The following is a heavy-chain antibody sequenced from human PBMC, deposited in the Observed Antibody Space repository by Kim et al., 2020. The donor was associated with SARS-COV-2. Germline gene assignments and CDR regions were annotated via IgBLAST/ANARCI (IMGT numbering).Heavy chain of an antibody. V-gene: IGHV3-21*01. CDR3: ARDALAAAVNGAFDI. CDR1: GFTFSSYS. J-gene: IGHJ3*02. CDR2: ISSSSSYI. D-gene: IGHD6-13*01. Sequence: GGSLRLSCAASGFTFSSYSMNWVRQAPGKGLEWVSSISSSSSYIYYADSVKGRFTISRDNAKNSLYLQMNSLRAEDTAVYYCARDALAAAVNGAFDIWGQGTMVTVSS.